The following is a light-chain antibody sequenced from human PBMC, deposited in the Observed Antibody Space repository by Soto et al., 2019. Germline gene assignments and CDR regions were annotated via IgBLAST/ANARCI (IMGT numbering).Light chain of an antibody. J-gene: IGLJ1*01. V-gene: IGLV3-21*02. CDR1: NIGSKS. CDR3: QVWDSSSDPHYV. CDR2: DDS. Sequence: SYELTQPPSVSVAPGQTARITCGGNNIGSKSVHWYQQKPGQAPVLVVYDDSGRPSGIPERFSGSNSGNTATLTISRVEAGDEADYYCQVWDSSSDPHYVFGTGTKLTVL.